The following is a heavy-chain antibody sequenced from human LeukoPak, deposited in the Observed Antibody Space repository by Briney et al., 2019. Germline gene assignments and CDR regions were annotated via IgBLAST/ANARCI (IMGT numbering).Heavy chain of an antibody. J-gene: IGHJ5*02. CDR1: GYTFTAYY. Sequence: ASVKVSCKASGYTFTAYYMHWVRQAPGQGLEWMGWINPNGGGTNYAQNFQGRVTMTSDTSISTVYMELSRLRSDDTAVYYCARAPYCDSSSCYTGYNWFDPWGQGTLVTVSS. CDR3: ARAPYCDSSSCYTGYNWFDP. D-gene: IGHD2-2*02. V-gene: IGHV1-2*02. CDR2: INPNGGGT.